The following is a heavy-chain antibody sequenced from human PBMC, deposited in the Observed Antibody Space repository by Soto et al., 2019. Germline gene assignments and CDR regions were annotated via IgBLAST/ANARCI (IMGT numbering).Heavy chain of an antibody. J-gene: IGHJ5*02. CDR3: ARMNWFDP. Sequence: GGSLRLSCAASGFTFSSYAMHWVRQAPGKGLEWVAVISYDGSNKYYADSVKGRFTISRDNSKNTLYLQMNSLRAEDTAVYYCARMNWFDPWGQGTLVTVSS. CDR2: ISYDGSNK. V-gene: IGHV3-30-3*01. CDR1: GFTFSSYA.